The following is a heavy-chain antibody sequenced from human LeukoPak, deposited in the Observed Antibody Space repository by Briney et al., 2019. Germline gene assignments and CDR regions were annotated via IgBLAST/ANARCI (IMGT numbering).Heavy chain of an antibody. CDR3: ARDLGTWITDLPNYYYYMDV. CDR1: GGSISSYY. CDR2: IYTSGST. J-gene: IGHJ6*03. Sequence: SETLSLTCTVSGGSISSYYWSWIRQPPGKGLEWIGRIYTSGSTNYNPSLKSRVTISVDTSKNQFSLKLSSVTAADTAVYYCARDLGTWITDLPNYYYYMDVWGKGTTVTVSS. V-gene: IGHV4-4*08. D-gene: IGHD1-20*01.